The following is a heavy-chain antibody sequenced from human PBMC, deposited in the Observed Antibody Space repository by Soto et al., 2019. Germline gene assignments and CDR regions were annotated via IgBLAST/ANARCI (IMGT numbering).Heavy chain of an antibody. CDR1: GFTFSSYA. Sequence: GGSLRLSCAASGFTFSSYAMHLVRQAPGKGPEWVAVISYDGSNKYYADSVKGRFTISRDNSKNTLYLQMNSLRAEDTAVYYCARGPFITIFGVVPYGMDVWGQGTTVTVSS. CDR2: ISYDGSNK. V-gene: IGHV3-30-3*01. CDR3: ARGPFITIFGVVPYGMDV. D-gene: IGHD3-3*01. J-gene: IGHJ6*02.